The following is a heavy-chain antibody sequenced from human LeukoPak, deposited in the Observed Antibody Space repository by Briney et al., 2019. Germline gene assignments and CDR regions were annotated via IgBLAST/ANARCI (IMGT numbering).Heavy chain of an antibody. V-gene: IGHV1-24*01. D-gene: IGHD2-21*02. CDR2: FDPEDGET. J-gene: IGHJ4*02. Sequence: GALVKVSCKVSGYTLTELSMHWVRQAPGKGLEWMGGFDPEDGETIYAQKFQGRVTMTEDTSTDTAYMELSSLRSEDTAVYYCATAYCGGDCESDYWGQGTLVTVSS. CDR3: ATAYCGGDCESDY. CDR1: GYTLTELS.